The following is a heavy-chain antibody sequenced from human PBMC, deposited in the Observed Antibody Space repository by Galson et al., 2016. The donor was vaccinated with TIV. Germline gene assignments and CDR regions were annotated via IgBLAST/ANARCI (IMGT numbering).Heavy chain of an antibody. CDR3: TRRKNYGGDAFDL. CDR2: IVGTGGTT. CDR1: ASPFSSYA. Sequence: SLDSPVQPLASPFSSYAMHWVRQAPGKGLGWVSGIVGTGGTTYYADSVKGRFSISRDNSKNTLYLQMNSLRGEDTALYYCTRRKNYGGDAFDLWGQGTLVTVSS. J-gene: IGHJ3*01. V-gene: IGHV3-23*01. D-gene: IGHD4-23*01.